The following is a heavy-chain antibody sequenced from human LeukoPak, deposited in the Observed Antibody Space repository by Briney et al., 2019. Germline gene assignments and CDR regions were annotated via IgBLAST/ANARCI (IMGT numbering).Heavy chain of an antibody. CDR3: ACASRGGAVDHYYFDY. CDR1: GFTFSSYA. V-gene: IGHV3-21*01. D-gene: IGHD6-19*01. Sequence: PGGSLRLSCAASGFTFSSYAMHWVRQAPGKGLEWLSSISSSSSYIYYPALVKGRLTISRDNSKNSLYLQMNILSAEDPAESYRACASRGGAVDHYYFDYWGQGTPVTVSS. CDR2: ISSSSSYI. J-gene: IGHJ4*02.